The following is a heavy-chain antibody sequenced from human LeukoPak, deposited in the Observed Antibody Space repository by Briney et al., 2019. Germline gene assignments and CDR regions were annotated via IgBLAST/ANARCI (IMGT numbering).Heavy chain of an antibody. V-gene: IGHV4-38-2*02. CDR1: GYSISSGYY. Sequence: SETLSLTCAVSGYSISSGYYWGWIRQPPGKGLEWIGSIYHSGSTYYNPSLKSRVTISVDTSKNQFSLKLSFVTAADTAVYYCARDPTTVVTLPYYFDFWGQGTQVTVSS. J-gene: IGHJ4*02. CDR3: ARDPTTVVTLPYYFDF. D-gene: IGHD4-23*01. CDR2: IYHSGST.